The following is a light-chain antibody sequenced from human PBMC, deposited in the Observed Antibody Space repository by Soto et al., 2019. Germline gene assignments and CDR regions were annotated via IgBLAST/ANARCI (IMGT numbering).Light chain of an antibody. CDR1: QYVSSSY. CDR3: QQYGSSPFT. V-gene: IGKV3-20*01. J-gene: IGKJ5*01. Sequence: SVLTPYPGTLSMSPGERATLSCTASQYVSSSYLAWYQQKPGQAPRVLVHGASTRATGIPDRFSGSGSGTEFTLSISRLEPEDFAVYYCQQYGSSPFTFGQGTLLEIK. CDR2: GAS.